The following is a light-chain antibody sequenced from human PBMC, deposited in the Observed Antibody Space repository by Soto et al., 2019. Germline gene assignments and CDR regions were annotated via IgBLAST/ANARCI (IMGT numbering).Light chain of an antibody. CDR1: SSNIGNNA. Sequence: QSVLTQPPSVSEAPRQRVTISCSGSSSNIGNNAVNWYQQLPGKAPKLLIYYDDLLPSGVSDRFSGSKSGTSASLAISGPLFENEANYYGAAWEARLNGYVSGPGT. CDR2: YDD. CDR3: AAWEARLNGYV. V-gene: IGLV1-36*01. J-gene: IGLJ1*01.